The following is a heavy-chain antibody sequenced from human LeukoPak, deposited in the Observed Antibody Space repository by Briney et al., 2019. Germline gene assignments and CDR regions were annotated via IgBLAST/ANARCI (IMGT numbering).Heavy chain of an antibody. D-gene: IGHD6-6*01. Sequence: SETLPLTCAVYGGSFSGYYWGWIRQPPGKGLEWIGSIYYSGSTYYNPSLKSRVTISVDTSKNQFSLKLSSVTAADTAVYYCARRGYSSSSEYYFDYWGQGTLVTVSS. V-gene: IGHV4-39*01. J-gene: IGHJ4*02. CDR1: GGSFSGYY. CDR3: ARRGYSSSSEYYFDY. CDR2: IYYSGST.